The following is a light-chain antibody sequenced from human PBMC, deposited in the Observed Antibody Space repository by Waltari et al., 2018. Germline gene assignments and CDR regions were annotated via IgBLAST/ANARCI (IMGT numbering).Light chain of an antibody. Sequence: EVVLTQSPATLSLSPGERATLSCRASQSISSYLAWSQQKPGQRPRLLIFDASNRATGIPARFSGGGSGTDFTLTISSLEPEDCAVYYCQHRGNWPLTFGGGTKVEVK. V-gene: IGKV3-11*01. J-gene: IGKJ4*01. CDR1: QSISSY. CDR3: QHRGNWPLT. CDR2: DAS.